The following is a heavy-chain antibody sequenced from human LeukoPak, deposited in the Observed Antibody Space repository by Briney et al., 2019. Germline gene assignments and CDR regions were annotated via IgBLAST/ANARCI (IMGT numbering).Heavy chain of an antibody. V-gene: IGHV4-59*11. CDR2: IYYTGST. Sequence: SETLSLTCSVSGDSISSHYWSWIRQPPGKGLEWIGYIYYTGSTKYNPSLKSRVTISVDTSKNQFSLKLSSVTAADTAVYYCARGARWLWFNDYWGQGTLVTVSS. CDR1: GDSISSHY. CDR3: ARGARWLWFNDY. D-gene: IGHD3-10*01. J-gene: IGHJ4*02.